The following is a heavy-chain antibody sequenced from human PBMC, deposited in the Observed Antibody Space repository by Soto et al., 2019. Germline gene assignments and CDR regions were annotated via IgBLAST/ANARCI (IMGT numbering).Heavy chain of an antibody. CDR1: GFTFSNAW. Sequence: GESLKISCAASGFTFSNAWMSWVRQAPGKGLEWVGRIKSKTDGGTTDYAAPVKGRFTISRDDSKNTLYLQMNSLKTEDTAVYYCTTEQQYSSSYYFDYWGQGTLVTVSS. J-gene: IGHJ4*02. V-gene: IGHV3-15*01. CDR2: IKSKTDGGTT. D-gene: IGHD6-6*01. CDR3: TTEQQYSSSYYFDY.